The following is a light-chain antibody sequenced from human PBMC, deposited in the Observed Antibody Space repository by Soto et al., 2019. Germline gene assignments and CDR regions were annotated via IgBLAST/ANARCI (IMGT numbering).Light chain of an antibody. Sequence: QPVLTQSPSASASLGASVKLTCTLSSGHSSYTIAWHQQQPEKGPRYLMKLNSDGSHSKGDGIPDRFSGSSSGAERYLTISRLQSEDEADYCCQTWGTGIRVFGGGTKLTVL. CDR1: SGHSSYT. V-gene: IGLV4-69*01. CDR3: QTWGTGIRV. CDR2: LNSDGSH. J-gene: IGLJ3*02.